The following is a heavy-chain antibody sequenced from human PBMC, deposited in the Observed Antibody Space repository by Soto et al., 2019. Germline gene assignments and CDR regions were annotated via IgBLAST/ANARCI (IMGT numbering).Heavy chain of an antibody. V-gene: IGHV4-39*01. J-gene: IGHJ4*02. CDR1: GVSIGSNSYY. CDR2: IYYSGST. D-gene: IGHD3-16*01. CDR3: TRPGGRGYFDY. Sequence: SETLSLTCTVSGVSIGSNSYYWGWIRQPPGKGLEWIGSIYYSGSTYYNPSLKSRVTISIDTSKNQFSLKLGSVTAADTALYYCTRPGGRGYFDYWGQGTRVTVSS.